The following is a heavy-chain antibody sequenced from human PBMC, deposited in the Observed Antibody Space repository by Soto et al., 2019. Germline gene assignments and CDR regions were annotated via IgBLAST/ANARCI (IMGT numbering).Heavy chain of an antibody. V-gene: IGHV3-30*18. D-gene: IGHD5-18*01. CDR3: AKDRTSYSYGYRGVFDY. J-gene: IGHJ4*02. CDR1: GFTFSSYG. CDR2: ISYDGSNK. Sequence: GGSLRLSCAASGFTFSSYGMHWVRQAPGKGLEWVAVISYDGSNKYYADSVKGRFTISRDNSKNTLYLQMNSLRAEDTAVYYCAKDRTSYSYGYRGVFDYWGQGTLVTVSS.